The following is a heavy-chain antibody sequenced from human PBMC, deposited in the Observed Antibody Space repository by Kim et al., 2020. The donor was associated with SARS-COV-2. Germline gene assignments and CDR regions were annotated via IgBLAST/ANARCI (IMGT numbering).Heavy chain of an antibody. Sequence: GGSLRLSCAASGFTLSKSTITWVRQAPGKGLEWVSSITGSGDFLHYADSVKGRFTISRDNAKNSLYLQMNSLRAEDSAVYFCTRQYSGSDYKLLTEYSVGHSGGLSEDYYYRDVWGRGPAVSVSS. CDR1: GFTLSKST. CDR3: TRQYSGSDYKLLTEYSVGHSGGLSEDYYYRDV. V-gene: IGHV3-21*01. CDR2: ITGSGDFL. J-gene: IGHJ6*03. D-gene: IGHD3-10*01.